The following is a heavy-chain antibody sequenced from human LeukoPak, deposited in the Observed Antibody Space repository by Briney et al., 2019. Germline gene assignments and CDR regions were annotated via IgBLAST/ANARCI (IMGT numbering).Heavy chain of an antibody. CDR1: GYTFTSYG. CDR3: ARGSPYYDSSGYYGY. J-gene: IGHJ4*02. Sequence: ASVKVSCKASGYTFTSYGISWVRQAPGQGLEWMGWISAYNGNTNYAQKLQGRVTMTTDTSTSTAYMELRSLRSDDTAVYYCARGSPYYDSSGYYGYWGQGTLVTVSS. D-gene: IGHD3-22*01. CDR2: ISAYNGNT. V-gene: IGHV1-18*01.